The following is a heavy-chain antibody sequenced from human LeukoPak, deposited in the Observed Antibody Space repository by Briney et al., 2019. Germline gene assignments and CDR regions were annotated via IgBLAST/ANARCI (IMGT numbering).Heavy chain of an antibody. J-gene: IGHJ4*02. CDR3: ARDRGDYYFDY. V-gene: IGHV1-2*02. Sequence: ASVKVSCKASGYTFTGYYMHWVRQAPGQGLEWMGWINPNSGGTNYAQKFQGRVTMTTDTSMSTAYMELRSLRSGDTAVYYCARDRGDYYFDYWGQGTLVTVSS. D-gene: IGHD2-21*02. CDR2: INPNSGGT. CDR1: GYTFTGYY.